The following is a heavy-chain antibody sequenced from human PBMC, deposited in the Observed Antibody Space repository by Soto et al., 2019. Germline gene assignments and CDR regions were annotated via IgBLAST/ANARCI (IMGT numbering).Heavy chain of an antibody. CDR1: GYSFTSYW. V-gene: IGHV5-51*01. CDR3: ARRGAGYYGWEEDYYYGMDV. CDR2: IYPGDSDT. Sequence: EVQLVQSGAEVKKPGESLKISCKGSGYSFTSYWIGWVRQMPGKGLEWMGIIYPGDSDTRYSPSFQGQVTISADKSISTAYLQWSSLKASDTAMYYCARRGAGYYGWEEDYYYGMDVWGQGTTVTVSS. D-gene: IGHD3-9*01. J-gene: IGHJ6*02.